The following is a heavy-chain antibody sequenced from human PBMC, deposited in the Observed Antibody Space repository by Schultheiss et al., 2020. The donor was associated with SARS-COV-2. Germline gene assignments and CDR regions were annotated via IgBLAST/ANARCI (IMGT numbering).Heavy chain of an antibody. V-gene: IGHV3-23*01. Sequence: GESLKISCAASGFTFSSYAMSWVRQAPGKGLEWVSAISGSGGSTYYADSVKGRFTISRDNSKNTLYLQMNSLRAEDTAVYYCARKTSPGMDVWGQGTTVTVSS. CDR3: ARKTSPGMDV. CDR1: GFTFSSYA. CDR2: ISGSGGST. D-gene: IGHD6-6*01. J-gene: IGHJ6*02.